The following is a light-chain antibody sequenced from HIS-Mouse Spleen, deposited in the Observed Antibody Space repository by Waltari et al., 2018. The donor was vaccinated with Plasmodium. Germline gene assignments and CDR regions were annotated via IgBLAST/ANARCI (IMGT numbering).Light chain of an antibody. J-gene: IGLJ3*02. CDR3: YSTDSSGNHRV. V-gene: IGLV3-10*01. Sequence: SYELTQPPSVSVSPGQTARITCPGNPLPQKYAYWYQQNSGQAPVLVIYEDSKQPSGIPERFSGSSSGTMATLTISGAQVEDEADYYCYSTDSSGNHRVFGGGTKLTVL. CDR1: PLPQKY. CDR2: EDS.